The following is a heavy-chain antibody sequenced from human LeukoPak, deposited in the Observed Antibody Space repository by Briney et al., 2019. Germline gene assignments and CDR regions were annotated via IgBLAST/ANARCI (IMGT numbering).Heavy chain of an antibody. J-gene: IGHJ4*02. CDR1: GYTFTGYY. V-gene: IGHV1-2*02. D-gene: IGHD5-12*01. CDR3: ARAEVATSFDY. CDR2: INPNSGGT. Sequence: ASVKVSCKASGYTFTGYYMHWVRQAPGQGLEWMGWINPNSGGTNYAQKFQGRVTMTRDTTISTAYMELSRLRSDDTAVHYCARAEVATSFDYWGQGTLVTVSS.